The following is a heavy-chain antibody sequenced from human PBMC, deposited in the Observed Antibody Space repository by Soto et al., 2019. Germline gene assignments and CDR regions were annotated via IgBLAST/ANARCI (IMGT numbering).Heavy chain of an antibody. J-gene: IGHJ4*02. D-gene: IGHD4-4*01. CDR3: ARDVSNSVDY. CDR1: GFTFSSYW. CDR2: IGSNGRST. V-gene: IGHV3-74*01. Sequence: EVQLVESGGGLVQPGGSLRLSCAASGFTFSSYWMHWVRQVPGKGLVWVSRIGSNGRSTNYADSVKGRFTISRDNAKNTIFLQMNRLRAEDTAVYYCARDVSNSVDYWGQGTLVTVSS.